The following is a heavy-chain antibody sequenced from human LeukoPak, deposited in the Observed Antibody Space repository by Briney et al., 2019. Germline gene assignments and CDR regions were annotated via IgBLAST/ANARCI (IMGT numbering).Heavy chain of an antibody. CDR3: ASILRSSSGYYFDY. J-gene: IGHJ4*02. Sequence: PGGSLRLSCAASGFPFSSYWMHWVRQVPGKGLVWVSRINGDGSSTSYADSVKGRFTISRDNAKNTLYLQMNGLRAEDTAVYYCASILRSSSGYYFDYWGQGTLVTVSS. CDR2: INGDGSST. D-gene: IGHD3-10*01. V-gene: IGHV3-74*01. CDR1: GFPFSSYW.